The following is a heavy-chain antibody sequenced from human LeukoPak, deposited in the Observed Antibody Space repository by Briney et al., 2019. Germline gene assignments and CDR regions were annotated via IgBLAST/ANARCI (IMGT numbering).Heavy chain of an antibody. CDR2: INPNSGGT. D-gene: IGHD5-12*01. CDR1: GYTFTGYY. V-gene: IGHV1-2*02. J-gene: IGHJ6*02. Sequence: ASVKVSCKASGYTFTGYYMHWVRQAPGQGLEWMGWINPNSGGTNYAQKFQGRVTMTRDTSISTAYMELSRLRSDDTAVYYCARTIVDIVATLYYYGMDVWGQGTTVTVSS. CDR3: ARTIVDIVATLYYYGMDV.